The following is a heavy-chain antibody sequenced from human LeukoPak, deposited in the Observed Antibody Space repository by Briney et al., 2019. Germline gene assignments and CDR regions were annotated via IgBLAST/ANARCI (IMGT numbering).Heavy chain of an antibody. J-gene: IGHJ6*03. Sequence: PGGSLRLSCAVFGFTFNNHAMHWVRQAPGKGLEWVAVISYDGSNRYYVDSVKGRFTISRDNSKNTLYLQMNSLRAEDTAVYYCARDPDVTFNYYYYYMDVWGKGTTVTVSS. CDR2: ISYDGSNR. CDR1: GFTFNNHA. V-gene: IGHV3-30-3*01. D-gene: IGHD3-10*02. CDR3: ARDPDVTFNYYYYYMDV.